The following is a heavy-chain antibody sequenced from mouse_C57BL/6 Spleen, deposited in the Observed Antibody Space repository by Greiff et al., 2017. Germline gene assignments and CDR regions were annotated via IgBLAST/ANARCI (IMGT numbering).Heavy chain of an antibody. CDR1: GYAFSSSW. D-gene: IGHD4-1*01. CDR2: IYPGDGDT. CDR3: AREDWEYYFDD. Sequence: VQLQQSGPELVKPGASVKISCKASGYAFSSSWMNWVKQRPGKGLEWIGRIYPGDGDTNYNGKFKGKATLTADKSSSTAYMQLSSLTSEDSAVYFCAREDWEYYFDDWGQGTTLTVSS. V-gene: IGHV1-82*01. J-gene: IGHJ2*01.